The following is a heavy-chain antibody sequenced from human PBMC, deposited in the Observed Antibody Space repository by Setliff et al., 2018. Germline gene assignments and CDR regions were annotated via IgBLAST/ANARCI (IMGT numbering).Heavy chain of an antibody. V-gene: IGHV4-34*01. Sequence: SETLSLTCSVYGESFSNNYWSWIRQTPGKGLEWIGESNHGGSTSYHPSLKSRLTMSVDTSKNQFSLKLTSVTAADTAVYYCAREANNYIVDALARPVGFDYWGQGSLVTVSS. D-gene: IGHD5-12*01. CDR3: AREANNYIVDALARPVGFDY. J-gene: IGHJ4*02. CDR2: SNHGGST. CDR1: GESFSNNY.